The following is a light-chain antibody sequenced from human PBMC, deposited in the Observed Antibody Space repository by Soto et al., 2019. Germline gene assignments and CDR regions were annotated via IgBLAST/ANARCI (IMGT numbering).Light chain of an antibody. CDR1: QGISNY. CDR3: QQYDSRIT. Sequence: DIRMTQSPSSLSASVGDRVTITCQASQGISNYLNWYQQKPGKAPKLLIYDASNLETGVPSRFSGTGAGTDFTFTISNLQPEDVATYYCQQYDSRITFGGGTKVEIK. CDR2: DAS. J-gene: IGKJ4*01. V-gene: IGKV1-33*01.